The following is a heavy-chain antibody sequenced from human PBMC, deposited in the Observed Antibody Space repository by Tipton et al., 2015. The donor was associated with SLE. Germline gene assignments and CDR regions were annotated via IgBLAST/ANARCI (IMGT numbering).Heavy chain of an antibody. Sequence: LRLSCTVSGGSISSSSYYWGWIRQPPGKGLEWIGSIYYSGSTYYNPSLKSRVTISVDTSKNQFSLKLSSVTAADTAVYYCASQRATIGPEYFQHWGQGTLVTVSS. CDR2: IYYSGST. CDR1: GGSISSSSYY. J-gene: IGHJ1*01. CDR3: ASQRATIGPEYFQH. V-gene: IGHV4-39*07. D-gene: IGHD5-12*01.